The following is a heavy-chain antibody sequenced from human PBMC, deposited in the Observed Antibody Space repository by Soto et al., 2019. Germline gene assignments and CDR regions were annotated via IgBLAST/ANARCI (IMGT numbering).Heavy chain of an antibody. CDR2: IVPIFHTA. J-gene: IGHJ4*02. CDR1: GGTFGSYA. Sequence: QVQLVQSGAEVKKPGSSVKVSCMASGGTFGSYAFSWVRQAPGQGLEWMGGIVPIFHTANYAQKFQGRVTMTADKSTRKAYMELSSLRSDDTAVYYCASPYGSGIYQFDSWGQGTLVSVSS. V-gene: IGHV1-69*06. CDR3: ASPYGSGIYQFDS. D-gene: IGHD3-10*01.